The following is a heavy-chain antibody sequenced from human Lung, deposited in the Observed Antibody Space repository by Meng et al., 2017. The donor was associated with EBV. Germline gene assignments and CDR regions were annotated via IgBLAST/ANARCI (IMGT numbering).Heavy chain of an antibody. CDR1: GDMVSRNIAA. Sequence: HQSSSGLVNPCQNLPLTRAISGDMVSRNIAAWNWIRQSPSRGLEWLGRTYYRSKWYNDYAVSVKSRITINPDTSKNQFSLQLNSVTPEDTAVYYCASSRPLAGNWNYHYWGQGTLVTVSS. J-gene: IGHJ4*02. CDR2: TYYRSKWYN. CDR3: ASSRPLAGNWNYHY. D-gene: IGHD1-7*01. V-gene: IGHV6-1*01.